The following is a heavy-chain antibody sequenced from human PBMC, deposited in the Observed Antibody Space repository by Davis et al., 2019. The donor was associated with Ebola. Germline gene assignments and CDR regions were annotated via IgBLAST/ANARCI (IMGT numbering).Heavy chain of an antibody. V-gene: IGHV1-8*01. CDR1: GYTFNSYD. Sequence: KVSCKASGYTFNSYDINWVRQATGQGLEWMGWMNPNSGNTGYAQKFQGRITMSRNTSIGTAYMELSSLRSEDTAVYYCARGDNNYLYGYYYYGMDVWGQGTTVTVSS. D-gene: IGHD4-11*01. J-gene: IGHJ6*02. CDR2: MNPNSGNT. CDR3: ARGDNNYLYGYYYYGMDV.